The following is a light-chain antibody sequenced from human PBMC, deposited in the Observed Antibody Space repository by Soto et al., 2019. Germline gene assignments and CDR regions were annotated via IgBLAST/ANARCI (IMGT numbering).Light chain of an antibody. J-gene: IGLJ1*01. CDR2: EVS. CDR3: SSYTSSSTLDYV. V-gene: IGLV2-14*01. Sequence: QSVLTQPASVSGSPGQSITISCTGTSSDVGGYSYVSWYQQHPGKAPKLMIYEVSNRPSGVSNRFSGSKSGNTASLTISGLQAEDEADYYCSSYTSSSTLDYVFGTGTKVTVL. CDR1: SSDVGGYSY.